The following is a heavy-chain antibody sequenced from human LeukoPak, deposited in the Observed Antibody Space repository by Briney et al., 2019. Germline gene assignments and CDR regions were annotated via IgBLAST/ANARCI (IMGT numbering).Heavy chain of an antibody. V-gene: IGHV3-23*01. CDR3: TRAPEGYSGSLDAFDI. Sequence: GGTLRLSCAASGFTFSTYGMSWVRQAPGKGLEWVSAISGSGGSTYYADSVKGRFTISRDNSKNTLYLQMNSLRAEDTAVYYCTRAPEGYSGSLDAFDIWGQGTMVTVSS. J-gene: IGHJ3*02. CDR2: ISGSGGST. CDR1: GFTFSTYG. D-gene: IGHD1-26*01.